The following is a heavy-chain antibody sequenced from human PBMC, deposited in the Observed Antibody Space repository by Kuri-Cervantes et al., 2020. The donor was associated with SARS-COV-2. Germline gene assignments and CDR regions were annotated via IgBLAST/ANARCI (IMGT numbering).Heavy chain of an antibody. Sequence: SETLSLTCTVSGGSISSSSYYWGWIRQPPGKGLEWIGSIYYSGSTYYNPSLKSRVTISVDTSKNQFSLKLSSVTAADTAVYYCARQSFMVRGGYFDYWGQGTLVTVSS. V-gene: IGHV4-39*01. CDR3: ARQSFMVRGGYFDY. J-gene: IGHJ4*02. CDR2: IYYSGST. D-gene: IGHD3-10*01. CDR1: GGSISSSSYY.